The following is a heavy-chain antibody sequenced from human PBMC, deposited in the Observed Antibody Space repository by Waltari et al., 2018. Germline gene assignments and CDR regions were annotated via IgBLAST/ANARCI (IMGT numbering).Heavy chain of an antibody. Sequence: VQLQESGQGLVKPSGTLSPTCAVSGESISGHYWWSWVRQSPEKGLEWIGQVHHSGKTHYNPSLQSRVTISVDKPKNQFSLNLNSVTAADTAVYYCAGDRAIGLFFDYWGRGTLVTVSS. CDR3: AGDRAIGLFFDY. CDR2: VHHSGKT. J-gene: IGHJ4*02. V-gene: IGHV4-4*02. D-gene: IGHD2-2*01. CDR1: GESISGHYW.